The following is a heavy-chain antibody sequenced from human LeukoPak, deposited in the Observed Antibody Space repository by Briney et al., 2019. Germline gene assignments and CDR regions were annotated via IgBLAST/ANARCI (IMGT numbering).Heavy chain of an antibody. CDR1: GFTFSSYA. V-gene: IGHV3-30-3*01. Sequence: PGGSLRLSCAASGFTFSSYAMHWVRQAPGKGLEWVAVISYDGSNKYYADSVKGRFTISRDNSKNTLYLQMNSLRAEDTAVYYCARGKYYYDSSGYYNWFDPWGQGTLVTVSS. J-gene: IGHJ5*02. CDR3: ARGKYYYDSSGYYNWFDP. D-gene: IGHD3-22*01. CDR2: ISYDGSNK.